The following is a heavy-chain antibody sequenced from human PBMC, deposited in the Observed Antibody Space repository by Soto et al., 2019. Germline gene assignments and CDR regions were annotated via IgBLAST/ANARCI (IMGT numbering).Heavy chain of an antibody. J-gene: IGHJ5*02. CDR1: GGTFSSYT. V-gene: IGHV1-69*04. D-gene: IGHD1-1*01. CDR2: IIPILGIT. Sequence: GASVKVSCKASGGTFSSYTISWVRQAPGQGLEWMGRIIPILGITNYAQKFQGRVTITTDTSTSTAYMELRSLRSDDTAVYYCARDWNGGFWFDPWGQGTLVTVSS. CDR3: ARDWNGGFWFDP.